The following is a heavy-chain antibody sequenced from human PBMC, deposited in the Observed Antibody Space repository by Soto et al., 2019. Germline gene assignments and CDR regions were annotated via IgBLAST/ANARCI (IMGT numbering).Heavy chain of an antibody. CDR3: AKFPSRYCSSTSCPRNKNDY. V-gene: IGHV3-23*01. D-gene: IGHD2-2*01. Sequence: EVQLLESGGGLVQPGGSLRLSCAASGFTFSSYAMSWVRQAPGKGLEWVSAISGSGGSTYYADSVKGRFTISRDNSKNTLYLQMNSLRAEDTAVYYCAKFPSRYCSSTSCPRNKNDYWGQGTLVTVSS. CDR1: GFTFSSYA. CDR2: ISGSGGST. J-gene: IGHJ4*02.